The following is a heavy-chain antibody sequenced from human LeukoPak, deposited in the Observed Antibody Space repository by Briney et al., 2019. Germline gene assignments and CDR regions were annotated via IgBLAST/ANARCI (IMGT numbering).Heavy chain of an antibody. J-gene: IGHJ1*01. Sequence: GGSLRLSCAASGFTFSSYAMSWVRQAPGKGLEWVPAICGSGCSQYYGDSVKGRFTISRDNTQNTVYLQMNSLRAEDRAVYYCAKGPRGSSGCYAGYFQHWGQGSLITVSS. CDR3: AKGPRGSSGCYAGYFQH. V-gene: IGHV3-23*01. D-gene: IGHD3-22*01. CDR2: ICGSGCSQ. CDR1: GFTFSSYA.